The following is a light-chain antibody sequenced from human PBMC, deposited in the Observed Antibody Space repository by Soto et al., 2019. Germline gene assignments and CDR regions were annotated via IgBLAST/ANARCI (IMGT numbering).Light chain of an antibody. CDR1: QSVSSSY. J-gene: IGKJ1*01. CDR2: GAS. CDR3: QQYGSSPRT. Sequence: EIVLTQSPGTLSLSPGERATLSCRASQSVSSSYLAWYQQKPGQAPRLLIYGASSRATGIPDRFSGSGSGTDFTLTSSRLEPEYFAVYYFQQYGSSPRTFGQGTKVEIK. V-gene: IGKV3-20*01.